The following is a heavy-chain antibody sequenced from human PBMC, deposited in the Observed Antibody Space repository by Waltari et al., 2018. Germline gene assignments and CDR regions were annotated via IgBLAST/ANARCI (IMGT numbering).Heavy chain of an antibody. CDR3: AGSHGQVARGWFDP. Sequence: QVQLVRSGAAVKKPGASVQVSCRASGHTFTGHYLPWVRPAPGQGLEWMGCINPSRGGTNYAQKFQGRVTITRETSISTALMELSRLRSDDTAVYYGAGSHGQVARGWFDPWGQGTLVTVSS. J-gene: IGHJ5*02. CDR2: INPSRGGT. D-gene: IGHD5-12*01. V-gene: IGHV1-2*02. CDR1: GHTFTGHY.